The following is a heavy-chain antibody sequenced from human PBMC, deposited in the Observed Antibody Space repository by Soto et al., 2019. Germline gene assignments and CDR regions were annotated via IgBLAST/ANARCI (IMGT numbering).Heavy chain of an antibody. V-gene: IGHV3-23*01. CDR3: AQTTPSIHWFDP. J-gene: IGHJ5*02. D-gene: IGHD1-1*01. CDR1: GFTFSSYA. CDR2: ISAGGGNT. Sequence: EVQLLESGGGLVQPGGSLRLSCAASGFTFSSYAMSWVRQAPGKGLEWVSAISAGGGNTYYRDSVKGRFTISRDNSKNTLYLRMNSLRAEDTAVYFCAQTTPSIHWFDPWGQGTLVTASS.